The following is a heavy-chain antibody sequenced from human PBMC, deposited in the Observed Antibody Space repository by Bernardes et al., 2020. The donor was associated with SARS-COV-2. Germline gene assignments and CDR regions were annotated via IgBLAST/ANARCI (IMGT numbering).Heavy chain of an antibody. Sequence: SETLSLTCSVSGGSISSSSDYWGWIRQPPGKGLEWIGNIYYSGSTYYNPSLKSRITISLDTSKNQFSLKLSSVTAADTAVYYCARLVFGGAEGGYWGQGTLVTVSS. V-gene: IGHV4-39*01. J-gene: IGHJ4*02. CDR1: GGSISSSSDY. D-gene: IGHD3-10*02. CDR3: ARLVFGGAEGGY. CDR2: IYYSGST.